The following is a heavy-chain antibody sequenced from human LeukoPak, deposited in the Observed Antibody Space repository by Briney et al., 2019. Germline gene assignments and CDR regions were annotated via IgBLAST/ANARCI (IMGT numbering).Heavy chain of an antibody. Sequence: PGGSLRLSCAASGFTFSSYWMHWVRQAPGKGLVWVSRINSDGSSTSYADSVKGRFTISRDNAKNTLYLQMNSLRAEDTAVYYCARDSPSGSYWGVYYYMDVWGKGTTVTVSS. V-gene: IGHV3-74*01. CDR2: INSDGSST. CDR3: ARDSPSGSYWGVYYYMDV. D-gene: IGHD1-26*01. J-gene: IGHJ6*03. CDR1: GFTFSSYW.